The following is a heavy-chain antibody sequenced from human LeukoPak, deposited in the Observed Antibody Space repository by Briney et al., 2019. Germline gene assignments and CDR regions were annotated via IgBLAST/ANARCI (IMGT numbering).Heavy chain of an antibody. J-gene: IGHJ4*02. CDR3: ARHQSGCSSTSCYVYFDY. Sequence: SETLSLTRTVSGGSISSYYWSWIRQPPGKGLEWIGYIYYSGSTNYNPSLKSRVTISVDTSKNQFSLKLSSVTAADTAVYYCARHQSGCSSTSCYVYFDYWGQGTLVTVSS. CDR2: IYYSGST. V-gene: IGHV4-59*08. CDR1: GGSISSYY. D-gene: IGHD2-2*01.